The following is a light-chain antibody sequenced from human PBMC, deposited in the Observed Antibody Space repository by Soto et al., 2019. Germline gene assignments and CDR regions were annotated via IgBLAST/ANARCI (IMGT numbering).Light chain of an antibody. Sequence: QSALTQPASVSGSPGQSITISCTGTSSDVGGCNYVSWYQQHPVKAPKLMIYDVTNRPSGVSDRFSGSKSGNTASLTISGLRAEDEADYYCSSYTSSSTPYVFGTGTRSPS. CDR1: SSDVGGCNY. CDR3: SSYTSSSTPYV. CDR2: DVT. J-gene: IGLJ1*01. V-gene: IGLV2-14*01.